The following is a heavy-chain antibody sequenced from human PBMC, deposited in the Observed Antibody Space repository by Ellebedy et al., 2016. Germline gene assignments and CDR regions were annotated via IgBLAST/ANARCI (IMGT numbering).Heavy chain of an antibody. CDR2: IYSGGST. J-gene: IGHJ4*02. Sequence: GGSLRLSXAASGFTVSSNYMSWVRQAPGKGLEWVSVIYSGGSTYYADSVKGRFTISRDNSKNTLYLQMNSLRAEDTAVYYCARVGGDPTVTTDYWGQGTLVTVSS. CDR3: ARVGGDPTVTTDY. CDR1: GFTVSSNY. V-gene: IGHV3-66*01. D-gene: IGHD4-17*01.